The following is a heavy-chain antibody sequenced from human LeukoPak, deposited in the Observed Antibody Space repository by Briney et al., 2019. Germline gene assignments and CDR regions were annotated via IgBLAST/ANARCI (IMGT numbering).Heavy chain of an antibody. CDR1: GGSFSGYY. D-gene: IGHD2-8*01. J-gene: IGHJ4*02. Sequence: PSETLSLTCAVYGGSFSGYYWSWIRQPPGKGLEWIGEINHSGSTYYNPSLKSRVTISVDTSKNQFSLKLSSVTAADTAVYYCARQDDIGSPVPMVNFDYWGQGTLVTVSS. V-gene: IGHV4-34*01. CDR3: ARQDDIGSPVPMVNFDY. CDR2: INHSGST.